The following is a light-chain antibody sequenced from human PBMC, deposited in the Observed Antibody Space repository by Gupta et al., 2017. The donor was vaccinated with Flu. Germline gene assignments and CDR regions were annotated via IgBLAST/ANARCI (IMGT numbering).Light chain of an antibody. CDR3: QHRGDWPPLT. V-gene: IGKV3-11*01. CDR1: QSVGSY. J-gene: IGKJ4*01. CDR2: DAS. Sequence: EAVLTQSPATLSLSPGERATLSCRASQSVGSYLAWYQLKPGQAPRLLIYDASNRATGIPARFSGNGSGTGFTLTISSLEPEDFAVYYCQHRGDWPPLTFGGGTKVEI.